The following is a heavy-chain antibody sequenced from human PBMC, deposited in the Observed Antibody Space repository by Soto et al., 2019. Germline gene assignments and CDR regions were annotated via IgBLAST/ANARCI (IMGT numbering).Heavy chain of an antibody. CDR2: INTYKRNT. Sequence: QVQLVQSGAEGKKPGASVKVSCKASGYTFTRYGISWVRQAPGQGLEWMGWINTYKRNTNYAQNLKGRVTMATDTSTSIAYMELRSLTSDDTAVYYCTREGYDSSGSYALYEHDYFGMDVWGQGTPVTVSS. CDR3: TREGYDSSGSYALYEHDYFGMDV. D-gene: IGHD3-22*01. V-gene: IGHV1-18*01. J-gene: IGHJ6*02. CDR1: GYTFTRYG.